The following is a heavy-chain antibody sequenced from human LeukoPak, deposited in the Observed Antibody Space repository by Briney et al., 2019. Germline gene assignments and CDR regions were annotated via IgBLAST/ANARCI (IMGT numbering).Heavy chain of an antibody. CDR2: IYYSGST. J-gene: IGHJ6*02. Sequence: PSETLSLTCTVSGGSISSYYWSWIRQPPGKGLEWIGYIYYSGSTNYNPSLKSRVTISVDTSKSQFSLKLSSVTAADTAVYYCARDKVVVVPAAGDYYYYYGMDVWGQGTTVTVSS. CDR3: ARDKVVVVPAAGDYYYYYGMDV. V-gene: IGHV4-59*01. CDR1: GGSISSYY. D-gene: IGHD2-2*01.